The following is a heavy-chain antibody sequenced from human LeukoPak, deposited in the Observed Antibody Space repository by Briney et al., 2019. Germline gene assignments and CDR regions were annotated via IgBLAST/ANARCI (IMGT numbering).Heavy chain of an antibody. D-gene: IGHD3-22*01. CDR1: GGSVSSYY. CDR3: AREPGFDSSGYLNWFDP. CDR2: ISYSGST. Sequence: PSETLSLTCTVSGGSVSSYYWSWIRQPPGKGLEWIACISYSGSTKYNPSLKSRVTISVDTSKNQLSLKLSSVTAADTAVYYCAREPGFDSSGYLNWFDPWGQGTLVTVSS. J-gene: IGHJ5*02. V-gene: IGHV4-59*02.